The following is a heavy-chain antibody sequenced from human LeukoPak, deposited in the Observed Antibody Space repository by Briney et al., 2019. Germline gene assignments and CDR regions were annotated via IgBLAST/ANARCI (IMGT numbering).Heavy chain of an antibody. CDR1: GWTFSGYY. J-gene: IGHJ4*02. D-gene: IGHD4-17*01. V-gene: IGHV4-34*01. CDR2: INNSGST. CDR3: ARGRGRSLRFDY. Sequence: SETLSLTCAAYGWTFSGYYWSWIRQPPGKGLEWVWEINNSGSTNYNPSLKSRVIISLGAYKNQFSLKLSSVTAADTAVYYCARGRGRSLRFDYWGQGTLVTVSS.